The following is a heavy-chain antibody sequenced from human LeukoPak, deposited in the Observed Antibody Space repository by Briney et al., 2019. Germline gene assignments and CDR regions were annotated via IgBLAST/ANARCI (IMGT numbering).Heavy chain of an antibody. Sequence: PSETLSLTCTVSGYSISNGYYWGWLRQPPGKGLEWIGSISHSGSTYYNPSLKSRVTISVDTSKNQFSLKLTSVTAADTAVYYCARDGGYCSSTSCLGVDYWGQGTLVTVSS. D-gene: IGHD2-2*01. CDR3: ARDGGYCSSTSCLGVDY. V-gene: IGHV4-38-2*02. J-gene: IGHJ4*02. CDR1: GYSISNGYY. CDR2: ISHSGST.